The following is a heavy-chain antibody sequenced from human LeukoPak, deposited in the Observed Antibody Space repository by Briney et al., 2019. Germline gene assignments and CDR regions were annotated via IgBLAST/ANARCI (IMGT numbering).Heavy chain of an antibody. CDR3: ARAVGRGDYRDLDY. CDR2: IIPIFGTA. Sequence: SVKVSCKASGGTFSSYAISWVRQAPGQGLEWMGRIIPIFGTANYAQKFQGRVTITTDESTSTAYMELSSLRSGDTAVYYCARAVGRGDYRDLDYWGQGTLVTVSS. CDR1: GGTFSSYA. V-gene: IGHV1-69*05. D-gene: IGHD2-21*01. J-gene: IGHJ4*02.